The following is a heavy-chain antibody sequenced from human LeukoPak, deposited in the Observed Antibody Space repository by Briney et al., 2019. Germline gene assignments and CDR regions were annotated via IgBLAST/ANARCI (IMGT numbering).Heavy chain of an antibody. CDR3: ARDGTAAGLYFDL. J-gene: IGHJ4*01. CDR2: IRQDGSEK. CDR1: GFTFTDYW. D-gene: IGHD6-13*01. V-gene: IGHV3-7*01. Sequence: GGSLRLSCAVSGFTFTDYWMNWVRQAPGKELEWVASIRQDGSEKTYVDSVKGRFTISRDNTKNSLSLQLNSLRVEDMAVYYCARDGTAAGLYFDLWGQGTLVTVSS.